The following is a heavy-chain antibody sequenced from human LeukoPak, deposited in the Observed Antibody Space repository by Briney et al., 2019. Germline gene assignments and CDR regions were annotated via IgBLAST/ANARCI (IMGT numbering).Heavy chain of an antibody. CDR2: ISGSGGST. D-gene: IGHD2-2*01. J-gene: IGHJ4*02. CDR3: RAMSSPLTPDNFDY. Sequence: PGGSLRLSCAASGFTFSSYAMSWVRQAPGKGLERVSAISGSGGSTYYADSVKGRFTISRDNSKNTLYLQMNSLRAEDTAVYYCRAMSSPLTPDNFDYWGQGTLVTVSS. CDR1: GFTFSSYA. V-gene: IGHV3-23*01.